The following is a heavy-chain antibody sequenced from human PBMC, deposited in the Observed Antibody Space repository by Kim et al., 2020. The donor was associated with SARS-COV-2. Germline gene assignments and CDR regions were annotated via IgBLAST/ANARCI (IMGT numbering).Heavy chain of an antibody. CDR1: GYTFTSYG. CDR2: ISAYNGNT. CDR3: ARAGPYDSSGYYSGHYFDY. D-gene: IGHD3-22*01. V-gene: IGHV1-18*01. Sequence: ASVKVSCKASGYTFTSYGISWVRQAPGQGLEWMGWISAYNGNTNYAQKLQGRVTMTTDTSTSTAYMELRSLRSDDTAVYYCARAGPYDSSGYYSGHYFDYWGQGTLVTVSS. J-gene: IGHJ4*02.